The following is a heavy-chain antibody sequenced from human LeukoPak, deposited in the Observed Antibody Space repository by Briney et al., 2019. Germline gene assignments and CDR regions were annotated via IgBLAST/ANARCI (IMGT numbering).Heavy chain of an antibody. D-gene: IGHD6-19*01. V-gene: IGHV3-74*01. CDR2: INTAGRST. J-gene: IGHJ4*02. Sequence: GGSLRLSCAAYGFTLRSYWMHSVRQAAGKGLVLASRINTAGRSTSYADSERGRFTISRDNAKNTLYLQMNSLRAEDTAVYYCARGPILGQLLDYWGQGTLVTVSS. CDR3: ARGPILGQLLDY. CDR1: GFTLRSYW.